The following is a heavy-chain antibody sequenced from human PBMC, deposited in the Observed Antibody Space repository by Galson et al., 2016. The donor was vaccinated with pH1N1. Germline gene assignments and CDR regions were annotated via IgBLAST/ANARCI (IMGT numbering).Heavy chain of an antibody. CDR3: ARDPLRGALDI. CDR2: ITDDGSER. J-gene: IGHJ3*02. V-gene: IGHV3-7*01. CDR1: GFTFSRSW. Sequence: SLRLSCAGSGFTFSRSWMSWVRQSPGQGLQWVANITDDGSERYYVDSVVKGRFTISRDNARNSLYLQMNSLGVEDTAVYYCARDPLRGALDIWGQGTKLTVPS. D-gene: IGHD1-26*01.